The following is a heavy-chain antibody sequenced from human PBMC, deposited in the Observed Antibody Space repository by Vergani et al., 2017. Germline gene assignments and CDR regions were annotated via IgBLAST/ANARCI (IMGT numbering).Heavy chain of an antibody. Sequence: QVQLVQSGAEVKKPGSSVKVSCKASGGTFSSYAISWVRQAPGQGLEWMGRIIPIFGTANYAQKFQGRVTITADESTSTAYMELSSLRSEDTAVYYYARDSTASVWSPLHPYWFDLWGQGSLVTGSS. V-gene: IGHV1-69*18. CDR3: ARDSTASVWSPLHPYWFDL. CDR1: GGTFSSYA. J-gene: IGHJ5*02. CDR2: IIPIFGTA. D-gene: IGHD2-21*01.